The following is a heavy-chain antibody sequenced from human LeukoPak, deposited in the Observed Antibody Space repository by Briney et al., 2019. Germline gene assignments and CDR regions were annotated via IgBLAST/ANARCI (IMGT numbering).Heavy chain of an antibody. Sequence: RPSETLSLTCTVSGGSISSYYWSWIRQPPGKGLEWIGYLYYSGSTNYNPSLKSRVTISVDTSKNQFSLKLSSVTAADTAVYYCARSPSWGYYDSSAYYFDYWGQGTLVTVSS. CDR2: LYYSGST. V-gene: IGHV4-59*01. D-gene: IGHD3-22*01. CDR3: ARSPSWGYYDSSAYYFDY. CDR1: GGSISSYY. J-gene: IGHJ4*02.